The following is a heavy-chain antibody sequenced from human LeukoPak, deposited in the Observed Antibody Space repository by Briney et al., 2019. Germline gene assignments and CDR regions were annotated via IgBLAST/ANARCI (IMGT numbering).Heavy chain of an antibody. CDR1: GFTFSSYS. J-gene: IGHJ4*02. CDR2: ISSSSSYI. Sequence: GGSLRLSCAASGFTFSSYSMNWVRRAPGKGLEWVSSISSSSSYIYYADSVKGRFTISRDNAKNSLYLQMNSLRAEDTAVYYCARDGLPLYDSSGYYYGRFDYWGQGTLVTVSS. D-gene: IGHD3-22*01. CDR3: ARDGLPLYDSSGYYYGRFDY. V-gene: IGHV3-21*01.